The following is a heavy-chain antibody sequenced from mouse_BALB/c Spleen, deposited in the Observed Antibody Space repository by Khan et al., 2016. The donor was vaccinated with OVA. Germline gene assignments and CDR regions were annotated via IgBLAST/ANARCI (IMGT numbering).Heavy chain of an antibody. Sequence: LVVPQGRIVQSGGSLIRSSPTSTLTISSYGMSSTRYTLHKMLQLVATIVSNGGSIDYPDSVKRRFTISGDNAKNALYLQMRSLKSEDTAMYYCARSAIWGQGTTLTVSS. CDR2: IVSNGGSI. V-gene: IGHV5-6-3*01. CDR3: ARSAI. CDR1: TLTISSYG. D-gene: IGHD2-12*01. J-gene: IGHJ2*01.